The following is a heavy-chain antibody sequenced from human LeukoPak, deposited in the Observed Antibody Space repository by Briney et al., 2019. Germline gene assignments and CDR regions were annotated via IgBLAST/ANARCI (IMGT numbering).Heavy chain of an antibody. V-gene: IGHV3-66*01. CDR1: GFTVSSNY. CDR3: ARALTGTRNAFDI. J-gene: IGHJ3*02. Sequence: GGSLRLSCAASGFTVSSNYMSWVRQAPGKGLEWVSVIYSGGSTYYADSVKGRFTISRDNSKNTLYLQMNSLRAEDTAVYYCARALTGTRNAFDIWGQGTMVIVSS. CDR2: IYSGGST. D-gene: IGHD1-20*01.